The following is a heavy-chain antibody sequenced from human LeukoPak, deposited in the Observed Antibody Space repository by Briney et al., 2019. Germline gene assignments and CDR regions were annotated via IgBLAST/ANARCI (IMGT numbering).Heavy chain of an antibody. CDR2: IKSKIDGGTT. J-gene: IGHJ4*02. Sequence: GGSLRLSCAAPGFTFSNAWMSWVRQAPGKGLEWVGRIKSKIDGGTTDYAAPVKGRFTISRDDSKNTLYLQMSSLKTEDTAVYYCTTPTIWGQGTLVTVSS. V-gene: IGHV3-15*01. CDR3: TTPTI. D-gene: IGHD4/OR15-4a*01. CDR1: GFTFSNAW.